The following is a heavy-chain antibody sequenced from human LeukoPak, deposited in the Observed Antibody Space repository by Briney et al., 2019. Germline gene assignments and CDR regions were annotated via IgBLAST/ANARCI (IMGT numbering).Heavy chain of an antibody. CDR1: GGTFSSYA. V-gene: IGHV1-69*05. CDR3: ATKYYGQYYYYYYMDV. Sequence: SVKVSCKASGGTFSSYAISWVRQAPGQALEWMGGIIPIFGTANYAQKFQGRVTITTDESTSSAYTELSSLRSEDTAVYYCATKYYGQYYYYYYMDVWGEGTTVTVSS. CDR2: IIPIFGTA. J-gene: IGHJ6*03. D-gene: IGHD2/OR15-2a*01.